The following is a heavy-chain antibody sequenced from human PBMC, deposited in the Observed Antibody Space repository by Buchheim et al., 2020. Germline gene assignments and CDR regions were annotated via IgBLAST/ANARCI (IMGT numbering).Heavy chain of an antibody. D-gene: IGHD3-3*01. V-gene: IGHV3-48*03. J-gene: IGHJ4*02. CDR1: GFTFNSYD. CDR2: ISSSASTT. Sequence: EVQLVESGGGLVQPGGSLRLSCAASGFTFNSYDMNWVRQAPGKGLEWVSYISSSASTTYYADSVKGRVTISSDNAKNPLDLPMNSLRVEDTAVYYCARDPYRADFWSGYNYHSHDYWGQGTL. CDR3: ARDPYRADFWSGYNYHSHDY.